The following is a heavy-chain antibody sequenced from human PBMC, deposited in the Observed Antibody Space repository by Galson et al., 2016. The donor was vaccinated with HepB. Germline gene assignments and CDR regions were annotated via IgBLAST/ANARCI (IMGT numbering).Heavy chain of an antibody. CDR2: ISWSSGSI. CDR3: VRSTYGDWHSV. V-gene: IGHV3-9*01. Sequence: SLRLSCAASGFTFDDYAMHWVRQAPGKGLEWVSGISWSSGSIDYADSVKGRFTISRDNAKKSLYLQMDSLRAEDTAVYYCVRSTYGDWHSVWGQGTKVTVSS. J-gene: IGHJ4*02. D-gene: IGHD4-17*01. CDR1: GFTFDDYA.